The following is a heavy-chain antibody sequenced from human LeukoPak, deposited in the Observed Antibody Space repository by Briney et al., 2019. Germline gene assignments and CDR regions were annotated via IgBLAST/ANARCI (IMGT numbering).Heavy chain of an antibody. Sequence: ASVKVSCKASGYTFTSYYMHWVRQAPGQGLEWMGIINPSGGSTSYAQKFQGRVTMTRDASTSTVYMELSSLRSEDTAVYYCARLRLTGTTEDDAFDIWGQGTMVTVSS. CDR2: INPSGGST. V-gene: IGHV1-46*01. CDR1: GYTFTSYY. J-gene: IGHJ3*02. CDR3: ARLRLTGTTEDDAFDI. D-gene: IGHD1-7*01.